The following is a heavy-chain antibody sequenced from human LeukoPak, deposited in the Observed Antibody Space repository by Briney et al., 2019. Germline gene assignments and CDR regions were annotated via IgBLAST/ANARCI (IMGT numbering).Heavy chain of an antibody. D-gene: IGHD3-3*01. CDR2: IYYSGST. J-gene: IGHJ3*02. V-gene: IGHV4-39*01. CDR1: GGSISSSSYY. Sequence: PSETPSLTCTVSGGSISSSSYYWGWIRQPPGKGLEWIGSIYYSGSTYYNPSLKSRVTISVDTSKNQFSLKLSSVTAADTAVYYCASDFWSDHDAFDIWGQGTMVTVSS. CDR3: ASDFWSDHDAFDI.